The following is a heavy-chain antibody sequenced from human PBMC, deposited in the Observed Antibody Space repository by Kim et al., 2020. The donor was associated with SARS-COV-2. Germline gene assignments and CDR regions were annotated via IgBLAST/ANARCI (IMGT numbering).Heavy chain of an antibody. CDR1: GGSISSSSYY. V-gene: IGHV4-39*07. J-gene: IGHJ4*02. CDR3: ARRRAVAVKSLFDY. CDR2: IYYSGST. D-gene: IGHD6-19*01. Sequence: SETLSLTCTVSGGSISSSSYYWGWIRQPPGKGLEWIGSIYYSGSTYYNPSLKSRVTISVDTSKNQFSLKLSSVTAADTAVYYCARRRAVAVKSLFDYWGQGTLVTVSS.